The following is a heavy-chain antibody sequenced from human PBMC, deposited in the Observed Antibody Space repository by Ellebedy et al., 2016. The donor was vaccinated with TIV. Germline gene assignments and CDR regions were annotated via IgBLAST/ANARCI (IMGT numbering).Heavy chain of an antibody. CDR3: ARDREVTMVRGVIIGGSYYYYGMDV. Sequence: GESLKISCAASGFTFSSYEMNWVRQAPGKGLEWVSYISSSGSTIYYADSVKGRFTISRDNAKNSLYLQMNSLRAEDTAVYYCARDREVTMVRGVIIGGSYYYYGMDVWGQGTTVTVSS. J-gene: IGHJ6*02. V-gene: IGHV3-48*03. CDR2: ISSSGSTI. D-gene: IGHD3-10*01. CDR1: GFTFSSYE.